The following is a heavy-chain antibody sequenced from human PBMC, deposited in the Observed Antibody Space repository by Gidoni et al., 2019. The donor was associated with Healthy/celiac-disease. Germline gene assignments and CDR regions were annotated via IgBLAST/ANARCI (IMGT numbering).Heavy chain of an antibody. V-gene: IGHV4-34*01. J-gene: IGHJ6*02. CDR1: GGSFSGYD. Sequence: QVQLQQWGAGPLKPAETLSLTCALYGGSFSGYDWSWIRQPPGKGLEWIGEINHSGSTNYNPSLKSRVTISVDTSKNQFSLKLSSVTAADTAVYYCARSWGSSWYRYYYYYGMDVWGQGTTVTVSS. CDR2: INHSGST. D-gene: IGHD6-13*01. CDR3: ARSWGSSWYRYYYYYGMDV.